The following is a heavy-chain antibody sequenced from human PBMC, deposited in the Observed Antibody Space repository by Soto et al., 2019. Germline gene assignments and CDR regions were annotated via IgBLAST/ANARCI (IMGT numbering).Heavy chain of an antibody. CDR3: ARDGSQMTTVTTSLGNWFDP. CDR1: GFTFSDYY. J-gene: IGHJ5*02. Sequence: QVQLVESGGGLVKPGGSLRLSCAASGFTFSDYYMSWIRQAPGKGLEWVSYISSSSSYKNYADSVKGRFTISRDNAKNSLYLQMNRLRAEDTAVYYCARDGSQMTTVTTSLGNWFDPWGQGTLGTVSS. CDR2: ISSSSSYK. V-gene: IGHV3-11*06. D-gene: IGHD4-17*01.